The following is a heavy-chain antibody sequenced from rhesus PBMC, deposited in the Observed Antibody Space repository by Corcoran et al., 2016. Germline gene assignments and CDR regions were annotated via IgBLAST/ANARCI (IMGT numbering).Heavy chain of an antibody. CDR1: GYSISSGYY. Sequence: QVQLQESGPGLVKPSETLSLTCAVSGYSISSGYYWGWIRQPPGKGLEYIGYISVSSGSTDYNPSLKSRVTISKDTSKTQFSRRLGSVTAADTAVYYWAREAFYGKYYFDYWGQGVLVTVSS. D-gene: IGHD4-17*01. V-gene: IGHV4-99*02. CDR3: AREAFYGKYYFDY. CDR2: ISVSSGST. J-gene: IGHJ4*01.